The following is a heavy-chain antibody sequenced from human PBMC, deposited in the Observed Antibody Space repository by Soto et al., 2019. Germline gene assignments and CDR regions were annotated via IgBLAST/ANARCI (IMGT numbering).Heavy chain of an antibody. J-gene: IGHJ2*01. Sequence: QVQLVESGGGVVQPGRSLRLSCVGSAFTFSDYAIHWVRQAPGKGQDWVAAISYDGSGTYYADSVKGRFTISRDNSKNTLDLQMNSLRVEDTAVYYCARDARIGTDWYFDLWGRGTLVTVSS. V-gene: IGHV3-30-3*01. CDR2: ISYDGSGT. CDR3: ARDARIGTDWYFDL. D-gene: IGHD1-26*01. CDR1: AFTFSDYA.